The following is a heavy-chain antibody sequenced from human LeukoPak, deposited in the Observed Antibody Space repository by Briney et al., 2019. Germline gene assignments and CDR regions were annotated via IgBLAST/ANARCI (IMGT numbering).Heavy chain of an antibody. J-gene: IGHJ4*02. CDR2: FKTKYNQV. D-gene: IGHD4-11*01. V-gene: IGHV3-23*05. CDR1: GNYW. CDR3: ARSVPDYTRFDY. Sequence: PGGSLRLSCAASGNYWMHWVRQAPGKGLEWVSTFKTKYNQVYYAESVRGRFTISTDNFRNTVFPQMNSLRADDTALYYCARSVPDYTRFDYWGQGALVTVSS.